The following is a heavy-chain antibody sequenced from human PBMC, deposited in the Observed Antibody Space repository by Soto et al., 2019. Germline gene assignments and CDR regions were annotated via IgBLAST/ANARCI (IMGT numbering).Heavy chain of an antibody. CDR3: AREWRGFGELLVNTYYYGMDV. CDR1: GYTITGYY. J-gene: IGHJ6*02. D-gene: IGHD3-10*01. CDR2: INPNSGGT. V-gene: IGHV1-2*04. Sequence: ASVKVSCKASGYTITGYYMHWVRQAPGQGLEWMGWINPNSGGTNYAQKFQGWVTMTRDTSISTAYMELSRLRSDDTAVYYCAREWRGFGELLVNTYYYGMDVWGQGTTVTVSS.